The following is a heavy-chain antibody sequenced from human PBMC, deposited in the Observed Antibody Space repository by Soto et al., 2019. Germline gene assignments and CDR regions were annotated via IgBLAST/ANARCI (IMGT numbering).Heavy chain of an antibody. CDR2: INPSGGST. D-gene: IGHD3-3*01. CDR3: ARVQGDYDFWSGSRWYYYGMDV. V-gene: IGHV1-46*01. CDR1: GYTFTSYY. J-gene: IGHJ6*02. Sequence: ASVKVSCKASGYTFTSYYMHWVRQAPGQGLEWMGIINPSGGSTSYAQKFQGRVTMTRDTSTSTVYMGLSSLRSEDTAVYYCARVQGDYDFWSGSRWYYYGMDVWGQGTTVTVSS.